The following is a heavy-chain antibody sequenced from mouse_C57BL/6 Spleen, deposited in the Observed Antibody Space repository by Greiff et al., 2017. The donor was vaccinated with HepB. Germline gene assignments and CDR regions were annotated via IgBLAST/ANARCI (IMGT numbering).Heavy chain of an antibody. CDR1: GYTFTSYW. J-gene: IGHJ1*03. CDR2: IDPSDSET. CDR3: ARKLGPYWYFDV. V-gene: IGHV1-52*01. D-gene: IGHD4-1*01. Sequence: QVQLQQPGAELVRPGSSVKLSCKASGYTFTSYWMHWVKQRPIQGLEWIGNIDPSDSETHYNQKFKDKATLTVDKSSSTAYMQLSSLTSEDSAVFYCARKLGPYWYFDVWGTGTTVTVSS.